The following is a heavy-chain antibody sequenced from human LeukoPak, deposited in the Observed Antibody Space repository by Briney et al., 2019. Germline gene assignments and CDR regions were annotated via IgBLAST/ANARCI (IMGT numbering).Heavy chain of an antibody. D-gene: IGHD6-13*01. CDR3: ARALAAAGRSMDV. CDR1: GFPFNDYY. Sequence: PGGXXRLXCAASGFPFNDYYMTWIRQAPGKGLEWVSHISSSGSTIYYADSVKGRFTISRDYAKNTLYLQMNSLRADDTAVYYCARALAAAGRSMDVWGQGAAVTVSS. CDR2: ISSSGSTI. V-gene: IGHV3-11*04. J-gene: IGHJ6*02.